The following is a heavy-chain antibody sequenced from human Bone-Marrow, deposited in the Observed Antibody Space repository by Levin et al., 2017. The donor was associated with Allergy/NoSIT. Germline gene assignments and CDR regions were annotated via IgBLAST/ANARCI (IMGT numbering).Heavy chain of an antibody. Sequence: SETLSLTCTVSGGSISSGGCYWTWIRQPAGKGLQWIGRINASGSTNYNPSLKSRITMSVDTSKNQFSLKLSSVNAADTAVYYCARDRRGYTYGPDMDVWGKGTTVTVSS. J-gene: IGHJ6*03. CDR1: GGSISSGGCY. CDR2: INASGST. CDR3: ARDRRGYTYGPDMDV. D-gene: IGHD5-18*01. V-gene: IGHV4-61*02.